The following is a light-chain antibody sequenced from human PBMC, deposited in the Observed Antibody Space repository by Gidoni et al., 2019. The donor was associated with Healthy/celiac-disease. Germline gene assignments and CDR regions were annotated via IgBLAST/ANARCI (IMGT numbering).Light chain of an antibody. CDR2: DAS. Sequence: EIVLTQSPAPLSLSPGERATLSCRASQSVSSYLACYQQKPGQAPRLLIYDASNRATGIPARFSGSGSGTDFTLTISSLEPEEFTVYYCQQRSNWLTFGQGTKVEI. CDR1: QSVSSY. J-gene: IGKJ1*01. V-gene: IGKV3-11*01. CDR3: QQRSNWLT.